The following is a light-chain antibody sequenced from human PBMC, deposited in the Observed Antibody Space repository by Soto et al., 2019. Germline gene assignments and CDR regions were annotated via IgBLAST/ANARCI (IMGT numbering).Light chain of an antibody. V-gene: IGLV2-18*02. CDR1: SSDVGSYDR. CDR2: EVN. Sequence: QSVLTQPPSVSGSPGQSVTISCTGTSSDVGSYDRVSWYRQPPGTAPKLLIYEVNNRPSGVPDRFSGSKSGNTASLTISGLQAEDEADYYCSSFTSSIAWVFGGGTQLTVL. J-gene: IGLJ3*02. CDR3: SSFTSSIAWV.